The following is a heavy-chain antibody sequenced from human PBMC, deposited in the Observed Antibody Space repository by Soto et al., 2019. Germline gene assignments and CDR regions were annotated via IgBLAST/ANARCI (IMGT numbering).Heavy chain of an antibody. J-gene: IGHJ5*02. D-gene: IGHD2-15*01. CDR3: VRGGGGGLFDP. CDR2: ISPGSRYP. V-gene: IGHV3-11*06. CDR1: GFTFGDSY. Sequence: GGSLRLSCAVSGFTFGDSYMSWIRQAPGNGLEWLSYISPGSRYPAYADSVKGRFTISRDNAKRSLYLQMMSLTAEDTAIYYCVRGGGGGLFDPWGQGTMVTVSS.